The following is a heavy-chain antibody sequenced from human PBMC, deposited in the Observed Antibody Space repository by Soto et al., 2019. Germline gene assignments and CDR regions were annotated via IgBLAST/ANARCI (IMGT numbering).Heavy chain of an antibody. V-gene: IGHV1-69*13. CDR2: IIPIFGTA. CDR3: ARAGSSSWYNWFDP. Sequence: ASVKVSCKASGYTFTSYAMQWVRQAPGQGLEWMGGIIPIFGTANYAQKFQGRVTITADESTSTAYMELSSLRSEDTAVYYCARAGSSSWYNWFDPWGQGTLVTVSS. J-gene: IGHJ5*02. CDR1: GYTFTSYA. D-gene: IGHD6-13*01.